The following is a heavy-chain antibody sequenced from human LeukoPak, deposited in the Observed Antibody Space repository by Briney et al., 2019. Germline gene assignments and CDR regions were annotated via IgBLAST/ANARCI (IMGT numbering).Heavy chain of an antibody. CDR3: AREAAEHYYYDSSGYPDY. CDR1: GFTFSSYS. J-gene: IGHJ4*02. D-gene: IGHD3-22*01. Sequence: VGSLRLSCAASGFTFSSYSMNWVRQAPGKGLEWVSSISSSSSYIYYADSVKGRFTISRDNAKNSLYLQMNSLRAEDTAVYYCAREAAEHYYYDSSGYPDYWGQGTLVTVSS. V-gene: IGHV3-21*01. CDR2: ISSSSSYI.